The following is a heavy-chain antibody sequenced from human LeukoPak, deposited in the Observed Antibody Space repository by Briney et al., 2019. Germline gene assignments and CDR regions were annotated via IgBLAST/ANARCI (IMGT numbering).Heavy chain of an antibody. Sequence: SQTLSLTCAISGDSVSSNSAAWNWIRQSPSIGLEWLVRTYHRSKWYNDYALSVKSRITINSDTSKNQFSLQLISVTAEDTAVYFCARGGVLDYLDCWGQGTLVTVSS. CDR1: GDSVSSNSAA. J-gene: IGHJ4*02. CDR2: TYHRSKWYN. V-gene: IGHV6-1*01. D-gene: IGHD3-16*01. CDR3: ARGGVLDYLDC.